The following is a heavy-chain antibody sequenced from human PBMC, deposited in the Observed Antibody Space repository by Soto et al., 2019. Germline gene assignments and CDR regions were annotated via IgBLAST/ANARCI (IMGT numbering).Heavy chain of an antibody. CDR2: IIPIFGTA. J-gene: IGHJ6*02. D-gene: IGHD2-21*02. V-gene: IGHV1-69*12. CDR3: ARPYCGGDCYTYGMDV. CDR1: GGTFSSYA. Sequence: QVQLVQSGAEVKKPGSSVKVSCKASGGTFSSYAISWVRQAPGQGLEWMGGIIPIFGTANYAQKFQGRVTITADESTSPAYMELSSLRSEDTAVYYCARPYCGGDCYTYGMDVWGQGTTVTVSS.